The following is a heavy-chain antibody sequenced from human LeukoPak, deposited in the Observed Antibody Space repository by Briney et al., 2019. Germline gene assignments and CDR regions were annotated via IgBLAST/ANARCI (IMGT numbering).Heavy chain of an antibody. D-gene: IGHD2-15*01. Sequence: PSETLSLTCTVSGGSISSYYWSWIRQPPGKGLEYIGYIYYSENTNYNPSLKSRVTISLDTSKNQFSLKLSSVTAADTAVYYCARERGGGYTKDYFDYWGQGTLVTVSS. CDR3: ARERGGGYTKDYFDY. CDR1: GGSISSYY. V-gene: IGHV4-59*12. CDR2: IYYSENT. J-gene: IGHJ4*02.